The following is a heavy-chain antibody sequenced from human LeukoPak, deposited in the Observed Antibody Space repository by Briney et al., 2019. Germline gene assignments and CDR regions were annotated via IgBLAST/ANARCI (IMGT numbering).Heavy chain of an antibody. Sequence: PGGSLRLSCAASGFTFSSYWMNWARQAPGKGLEWVASINHNGNVNYYVDSVKGRFTISRDNAKNSLYLQMSNLRAEDTAVYYCARYDGYFDYWGQGTLVTVSS. J-gene: IGHJ4*02. CDR3: ARYDGYFDY. CDR2: INHNGNVN. CDR1: GFTFSSYW. D-gene: IGHD2-8*01. V-gene: IGHV3-7*03.